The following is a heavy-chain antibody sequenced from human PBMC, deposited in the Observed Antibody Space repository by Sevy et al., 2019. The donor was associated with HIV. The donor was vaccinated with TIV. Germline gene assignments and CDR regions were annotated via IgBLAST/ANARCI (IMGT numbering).Heavy chain of an antibody. CDR3: AKDPSIVVETNLDY. Sequence: GGSRRLSCAASGFTFSSYAMSWVRQAPGKGLEWVSAISGSGGSTYYADSVKGRFTISRDNSKNTLYLQMNSLRAEDTAVYYCAKDPSIVVETNLDYWGQGTLVTVSS. CDR1: GFTFSSYA. CDR2: ISGSGGST. J-gene: IGHJ4*02. D-gene: IGHD2-21*02. V-gene: IGHV3-23*01.